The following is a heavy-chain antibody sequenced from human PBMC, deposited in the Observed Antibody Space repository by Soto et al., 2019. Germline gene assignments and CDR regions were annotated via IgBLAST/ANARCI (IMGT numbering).Heavy chain of an antibody. CDR1: GFTFSSYG. CDR2: IWYDGSNK. CDR3: AKEAAAGSIFDY. V-gene: IGHV3-33*03. D-gene: IGHD6-13*01. Sequence: QVQLVESGGGVVQPGRSLRLSCAASGFTFSSYGMHWVRQAPGKGLEWVAVIWYDGSNKYYADSVKGRFTISRDKSKNTMYLQMNSLRAEDTAVYYCAKEAAAGSIFDYWGQGTLVTVSS. J-gene: IGHJ4*02.